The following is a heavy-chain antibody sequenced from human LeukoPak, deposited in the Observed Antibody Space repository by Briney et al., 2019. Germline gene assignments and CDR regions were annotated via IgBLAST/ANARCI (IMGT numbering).Heavy chain of an antibody. CDR2: IYYSGST. V-gene: IGHV4-59*08. J-gene: IGHJ4*02. CDR3: ASGFIAAAGPQIDY. Sequence: PSETLSLTCTVSGGSISSYYWSWIRQPPGKGLEWIGYIYYSGSTYYNPSLKSRVTISVDTSKNQFSLKLSSVTAADTAVYYCASGFIAAAGPQIDYWGQGTLVTVSS. CDR1: GGSISSYY. D-gene: IGHD6-13*01.